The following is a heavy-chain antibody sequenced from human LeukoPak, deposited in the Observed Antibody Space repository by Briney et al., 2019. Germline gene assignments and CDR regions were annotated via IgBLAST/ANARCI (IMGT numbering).Heavy chain of an antibody. CDR1: GFTFSSYG. Sequence: GSLRLSCAASGFTFSSYGMHWVRQAPGKGLEWVAVIWYDGSNKYYADSVKGRFTISRDNSKNTLYLQMNSLRAEDTAVYYCAKSPYSSGWGVDYWGQGTLVTVSS. D-gene: IGHD6-19*01. CDR2: IWYDGSNK. J-gene: IGHJ4*02. V-gene: IGHV3-33*06. CDR3: AKSPYSSGWGVDY.